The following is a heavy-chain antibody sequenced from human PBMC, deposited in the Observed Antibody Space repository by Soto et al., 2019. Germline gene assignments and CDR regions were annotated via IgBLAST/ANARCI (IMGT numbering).Heavy chain of an antibody. D-gene: IGHD3-10*01. Sequence: QVQLVESGGGVVQPGRSLRLSCAASGFTFSSYGMHWVRQSPGKGLEWVAVISYDGSNKYYADSVKGRFTISRDNSKNTLYLQMNSLRAEDTDVYYCAKDLGASMVRGVITGRVGMDVWGQGTTVTVSS. CDR3: AKDLGASMVRGVITGRVGMDV. CDR2: ISYDGSNK. V-gene: IGHV3-30*18. CDR1: GFTFSSYG. J-gene: IGHJ6*02.